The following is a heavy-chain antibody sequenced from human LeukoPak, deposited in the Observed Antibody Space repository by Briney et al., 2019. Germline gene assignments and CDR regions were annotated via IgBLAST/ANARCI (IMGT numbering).Heavy chain of an antibody. Sequence: GGSLRLSCAASGFTFSSYGMHWVRQAPGKGLEWVAVISYDGSNKYYADSVKGRFTISRDNSKNTLYLQMNSLRAEDTAVYYCAKVSIVGYAFDIWGQGTMVTVSS. CDR3: AKVSIVGYAFDI. CDR1: GFTFSSYG. J-gene: IGHJ3*02. D-gene: IGHD1-26*01. V-gene: IGHV3-30*18. CDR2: ISYDGSNK.